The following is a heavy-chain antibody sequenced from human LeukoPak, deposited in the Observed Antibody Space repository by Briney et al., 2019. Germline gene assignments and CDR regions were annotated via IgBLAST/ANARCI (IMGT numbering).Heavy chain of an antibody. CDR2: IYPGDSDT. CDR1: GYSFTSYW. D-gene: IGHD3-10*02. J-gene: IGHJ5*02. V-gene: IGHV5-51*01. CDR3: AGSDPGNYYVTYNWFDP. Sequence: GESLKISCKGSGYSFTSYWIGWVRQMPGKGLEWMGIIYPGDSDTRYSPSFQGQVTISADKSISTAYLQWSSLKASDTAMYYCAGSDPGNYYVTYNWFDPWGQGTLVTVSS.